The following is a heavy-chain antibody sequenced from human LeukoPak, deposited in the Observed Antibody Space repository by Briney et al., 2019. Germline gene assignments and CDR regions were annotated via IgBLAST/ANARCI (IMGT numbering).Heavy chain of an antibody. CDR1: GFIFSDYS. V-gene: IGHV3-48*01. CDR2: SSTSSNTI. D-gene: IGHD3-22*01. J-gene: IGHJ4*02. Sequence: GGPLRLSCATTGFIFSDYSMSWVRQAPGKGLEWLSFSSTSSNTIYYADSVKGRFTVSRDNAKNSLYLQMNSLTGEDTAAYYCARVAAHSYGYFSDYWGQGILVIVSS. CDR3: ARVAAHSYGYFSDY.